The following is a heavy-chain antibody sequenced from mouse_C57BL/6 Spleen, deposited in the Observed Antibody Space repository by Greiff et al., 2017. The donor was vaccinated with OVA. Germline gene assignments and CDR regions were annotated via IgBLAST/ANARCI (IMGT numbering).Heavy chain of an antibody. D-gene: IGHD2-1*01. CDR1: GFTFSDYG. V-gene: IGHV5-17*01. J-gene: IGHJ1*03. CDR3: ARNGNYWYYDV. Sequence: EVQLVESGGGLVKPGGSLKLSCAASGFTFSDYGMHWVRQAPEKGLEWVAYISSGSSTIYYADTVKGRFTFSRDNSQNTLFLQMTSLRYEDTTMDYCARNGNYWYYDVWGTGTTVTVAS. CDR2: ISSGSSTI.